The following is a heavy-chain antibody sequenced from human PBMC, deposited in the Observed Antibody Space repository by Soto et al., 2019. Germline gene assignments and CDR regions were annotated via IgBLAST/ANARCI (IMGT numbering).Heavy chain of an antibody. CDR1: GFTFSSYA. D-gene: IGHD2-2*01. CDR3: ARAGGDFVVVPAAMFPHYGMDV. Sequence: QVQLVESGGGVVQPGRSLRLSCAASGFTFSSYAMHWVRQAPGKGLEWVAVISYDGSNKYYADSVKGRFTISRDNSKNTLYLQMNSLRAEDTAVYYCARAGGDFVVVPAAMFPHYGMDVWGQGTTVTVSS. V-gene: IGHV3-30-3*01. CDR2: ISYDGSNK. J-gene: IGHJ6*02.